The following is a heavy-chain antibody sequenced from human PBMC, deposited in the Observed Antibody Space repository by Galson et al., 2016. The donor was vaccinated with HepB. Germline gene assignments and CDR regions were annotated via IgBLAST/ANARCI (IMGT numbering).Heavy chain of an antibody. D-gene: IGHD3-3*01. Sequence: SETLSLTCTVSGDSITNGVWWTWVRQSPGKGLEWIGDTYHSGILRYSPSLKSRLTISVDKSQNKLSLTLTSVTAADTAVYYCARHSRVLARFVEEPRGLDVWGQGTTVTVSS. CDR2: TYHSGIL. V-gene: IGHV4-4*02. CDR3: ARHSRVLARFVEEPRGLDV. J-gene: IGHJ6*02. CDR1: GDSITNGVW.